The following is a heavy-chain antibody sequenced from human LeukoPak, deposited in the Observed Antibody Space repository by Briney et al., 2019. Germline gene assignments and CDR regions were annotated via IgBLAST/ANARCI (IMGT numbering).Heavy chain of an antibody. CDR2: IKQDGSEK. V-gene: IGHV3-7*01. J-gene: IGHJ6*02. D-gene: IGHD1-1*01. Sequence: GGSLRLSCAASGFTFSSYWMSWVRQAPGKGLEWVANIKQDGSEKYYVDSVKGRFTISRDNAKNSLYLQMNSLRAEDTAVYYCARAGTTFSNYYYGMDVWGQGTTVTVSS. CDR3: ARAGTTFSNYYYGMDV. CDR1: GFTFSSYW.